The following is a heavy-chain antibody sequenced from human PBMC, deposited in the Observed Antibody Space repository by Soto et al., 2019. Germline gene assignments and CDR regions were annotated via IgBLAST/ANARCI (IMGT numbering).Heavy chain of an antibody. J-gene: IGHJ6*02. Sequence: EVQLVESGGGVVQPGGSLRLSCAASGFTFYDYSMHWVRQAPGKGLEWLSYIGSTSATMYYADSVKGRFTISRDNAQKSLHLQMNSLRHGDTAVYYCATTVATPDTLYYYALDVWGPGTTVTVSS. V-gene: IGHV3-48*02. CDR1: GFTFYDYS. D-gene: IGHD5-12*01. CDR3: ATTVATPDTLYYYALDV. CDR2: IGSTSATM.